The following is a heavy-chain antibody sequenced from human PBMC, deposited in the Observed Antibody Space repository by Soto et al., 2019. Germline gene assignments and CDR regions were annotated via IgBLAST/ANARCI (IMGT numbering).Heavy chain of an antibody. Sequence: SETLSLTCTVSGGSINNHYWSWIRQPPGKGLEWIGYIYYNGSTNYNPSLKSRVTISVDTSKNQFSLKLSSVTAADTAVYYCARVQLGSSVDYWGQGTLVTVSS. CDR1: GGSINNHY. D-gene: IGHD6-13*01. V-gene: IGHV4-59*11. CDR3: ARVQLGSSVDY. CDR2: IYYNGST. J-gene: IGHJ4*02.